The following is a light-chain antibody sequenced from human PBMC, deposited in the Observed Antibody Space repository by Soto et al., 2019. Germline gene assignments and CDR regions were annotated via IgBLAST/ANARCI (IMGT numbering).Light chain of an antibody. CDR2: DAS. Sequence: EIVLTQSPGTVSLSPGERATLSCMASQGIGSTLAWYQQKPGQAPRLLIYDASNRATGIPARFSGSGSETDFTLTISSLEPEDFAVYYCQHRMNWPLTFGQGTRLE. CDR1: QGIGST. J-gene: IGKJ5*01. CDR3: QHRMNWPLT. V-gene: IGKV3-11*01.